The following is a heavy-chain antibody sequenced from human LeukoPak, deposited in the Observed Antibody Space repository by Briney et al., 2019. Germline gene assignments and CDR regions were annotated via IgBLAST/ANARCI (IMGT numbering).Heavy chain of an antibody. CDR1: GGSISSYY. J-gene: IGHJ4*02. CDR3: ARGGYYGSGSYSEKGFDY. CDR2: IYTSGST. Sequence: SETLSLTCTVSGGSISSYYWSWIRQPAGKGLGWIGRIYTSGSTNYNPSLKSRVTISVDTSKNQFSLKLSSVTAADTAVYYCARGGYYGSGSYSEKGFDYWGQGTLVTVSS. V-gene: IGHV4-4*07. D-gene: IGHD3-10*01.